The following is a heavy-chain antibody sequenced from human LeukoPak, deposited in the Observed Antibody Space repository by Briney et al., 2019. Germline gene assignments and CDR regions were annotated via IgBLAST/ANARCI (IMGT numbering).Heavy chain of an antibody. V-gene: IGHV3-21*01. CDR2: ITTDSYT. Sequence: GRSLKLCNAPAGFTFSSESMNWVRQVPGKRLKWVSAITTDSYTYYADSVKGRFTISRDNAKSSLYLQMNSQIAEDRAVYYCGRVRSNWYEDYWGQGTLVTVSS. D-gene: IGHD6-13*01. CDR3: GRVRSNWYEDY. CDR1: GFTFSSES. J-gene: IGHJ4*02.